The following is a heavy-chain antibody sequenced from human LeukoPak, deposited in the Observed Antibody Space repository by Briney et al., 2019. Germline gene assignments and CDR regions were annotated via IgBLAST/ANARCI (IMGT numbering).Heavy chain of an antibody. V-gene: IGHV4-39*01. J-gene: IGHJ5*02. D-gene: IGHD1-14*01. CDR3: ARENNHLTWFDP. CDR2: IYYSGST. CDR1: GGSLSSRSDF. Sequence: SETLSLTCSVSGGSLSSRSDFWGWIRQPPGKGLEWIGSIYYSGSTYYNPSLKSRVTVSVDTSKNQFSLKLSSVTAADTAVYYCARENNHLTWFDPWGQGTLVTVSS.